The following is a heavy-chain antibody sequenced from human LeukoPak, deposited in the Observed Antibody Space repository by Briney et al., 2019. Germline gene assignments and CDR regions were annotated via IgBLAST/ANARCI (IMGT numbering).Heavy chain of an antibody. D-gene: IGHD5-24*01. Sequence: GGSLRLSCAASGFSFSSYAMSWVRQAPGKGLEWVSSFSGSGGSTYYADSVKGRFTISRDNSKNTLYLQMISLRAEDTAVYYCAKSGYSRFDYWGQGTLVTVSS. J-gene: IGHJ4*02. CDR3: AKSGYSRFDY. CDR2: FSGSGGST. CDR1: GFSFSSYA. V-gene: IGHV3-23*01.